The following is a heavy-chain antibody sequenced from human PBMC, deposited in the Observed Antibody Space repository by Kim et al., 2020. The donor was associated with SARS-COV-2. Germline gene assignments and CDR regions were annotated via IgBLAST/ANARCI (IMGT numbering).Heavy chain of an antibody. Sequence: SVKVSCKAFGGTFSNSPMSWVRQAPGQGPEWMGRIIPSVGIANYAQKFQGRVKITADKSTTTVYMELKSLRSEDTAIYYCARDGDTDMITAWFDPWGQGTLVTVSS. CDR3: ARDGDTDMITAWFDP. D-gene: IGHD3-16*01. CDR1: GGTFSNSP. J-gene: IGHJ5*02. V-gene: IGHV1-69*04. CDR2: IIPSVGIA.